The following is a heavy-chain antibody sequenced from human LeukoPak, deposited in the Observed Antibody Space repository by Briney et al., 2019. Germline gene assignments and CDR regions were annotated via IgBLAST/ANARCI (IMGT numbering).Heavy chain of an antibody. J-gene: IGHJ4*02. Sequence: GGSLRLSCAASGVTFSSYAMSWVRQAPGKGLEWVAFIRYDGSNKYYADSVRGRFTISRDNSKNTLYLQMNSLRAEDTAVYYCARDRWELADYWGQGTLVTVSS. D-gene: IGHD1-26*01. CDR2: IRYDGSNK. CDR3: ARDRWELADY. CDR1: GVTFSSYA. V-gene: IGHV3-30*02.